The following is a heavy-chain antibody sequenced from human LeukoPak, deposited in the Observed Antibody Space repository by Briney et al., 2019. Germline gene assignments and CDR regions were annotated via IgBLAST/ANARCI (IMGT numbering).Heavy chain of an antibody. Sequence: SGTLSLTCTVSGGSISSYYWSWIRQPAGKGLEWIGRIYTSGSTNYNPSLKSRITMSVDTSKNQFSLKLSSVTAADTAVYYCARDHIVVVTARDYYYYGMDVWGQGTTVTVSS. CDR2: IYTSGST. V-gene: IGHV4-4*07. CDR3: ARDHIVVVTARDYYYYGMDV. J-gene: IGHJ6*02. D-gene: IGHD2-21*02. CDR1: GGSISSYY.